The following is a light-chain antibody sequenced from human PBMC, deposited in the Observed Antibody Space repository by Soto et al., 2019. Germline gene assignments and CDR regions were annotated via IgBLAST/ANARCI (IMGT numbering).Light chain of an antibody. CDR1: QSSSSY. V-gene: IGKV1-39*01. CDR3: QESYSTPLS. J-gene: IGKJ5*01. Sequence: DIQMTQSPSSLSASVGDRVTITCRASQSSSSYLNWYQQKPGKAPKLLIYAASSLQSGVPLRFSGSGSGTDFTLTISSLQPEDFATYYCQESYSTPLSCGQGTRLEIK. CDR2: AAS.